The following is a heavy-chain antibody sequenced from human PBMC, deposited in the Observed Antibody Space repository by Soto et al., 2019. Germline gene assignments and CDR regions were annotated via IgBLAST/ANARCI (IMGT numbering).Heavy chain of an antibody. Sequence: EVQLVESGGGLVQPGGSLRLSCAVSGFMFNDYWMSCVRQAPGKGLEWVANINQDGSEKNNVDSVKGRFTISRDSAKNSLYLQMNSLRAEDTAVYYCERTIAAAGTPYWGEGGLVIVSS. CDR1: GFMFNDYW. D-gene: IGHD6-13*01. J-gene: IGHJ4*02. CDR3: ERTIAAAGTPY. CDR2: INQDGSEK. V-gene: IGHV3-7*05.